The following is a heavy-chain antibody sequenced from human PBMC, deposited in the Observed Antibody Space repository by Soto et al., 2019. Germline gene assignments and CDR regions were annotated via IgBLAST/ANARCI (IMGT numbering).Heavy chain of an antibody. J-gene: IGHJ6*02. CDR3: ARHSRRDGYSYGLDV. Sequence: GPTLMCPPETLSLTCTFSVFSLSLSTSGMRVSWIRQPPGKALEWLARIDWDDDKVYSTSLKARLTISKDTSKNQVVLTMTNMDPVDTGTYHCARHSRRDGYSYGLDVWGQGTTVTGSS. D-gene: IGHD5-12*01. CDR2: IDWDDDK. V-gene: IGHV2-70*04. CDR1: VFSLSLSTSGMR.